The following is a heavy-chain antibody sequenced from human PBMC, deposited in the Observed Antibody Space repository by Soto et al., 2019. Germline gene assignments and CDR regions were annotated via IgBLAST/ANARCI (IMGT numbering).Heavy chain of an antibody. CDR1: GGSISDDTYY. CDR3: ARLHCDSPNCVPLDP. Sequence: QLLESGPGLVKPSETLSLTCTVSGGSISDDTYYWGWIRQPPGKGLEWIGSIYYSGTSSYNPSLKSRVTMSVDTSKKQLSLRLSSVTAADTAVYYCARLHCDSPNCVPLDPWGQRTMVIVSS. J-gene: IGHJ5*02. D-gene: IGHD2-2*01. CDR2: IYYSGTS. V-gene: IGHV4-39*01.